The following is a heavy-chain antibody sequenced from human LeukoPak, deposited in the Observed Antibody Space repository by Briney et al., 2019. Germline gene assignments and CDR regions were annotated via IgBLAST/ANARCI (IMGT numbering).Heavy chain of an antibody. Sequence: PSETLSLTCTVSGGSISSYYWSWIRQPPGKGLEWIGRIYTSGSTNYNPSLKSRVTISVDKSKNQFSLKLSSVTAADTAVYYCARDHGGWYFSWFDPWGQGTLVTVSS. J-gene: IGHJ5*02. CDR3: ARDHGGWYFSWFDP. CDR2: IYTSGST. D-gene: IGHD6-19*01. CDR1: GGSISSYY. V-gene: IGHV4-4*07.